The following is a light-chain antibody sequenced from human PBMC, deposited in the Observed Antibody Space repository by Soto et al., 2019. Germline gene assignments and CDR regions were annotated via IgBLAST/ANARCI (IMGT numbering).Light chain of an antibody. CDR3: QQYHTSPLT. J-gene: IGKJ1*01. CDR1: QSVSSSY. V-gene: IGKV3-20*01. Sequence: EIVLTQSPGTLSLSPGERATFSCRASQSVSSSYIAWYQQKRGQAPRRLIYGASIRPTGIPDRFSGSGSGTDFTLTISRLEPEDFALYYCQQYHTSPLTFGQGTKVEIK. CDR2: GAS.